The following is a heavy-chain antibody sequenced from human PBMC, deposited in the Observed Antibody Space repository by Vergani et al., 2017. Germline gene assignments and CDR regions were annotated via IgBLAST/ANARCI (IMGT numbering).Heavy chain of an antibody. D-gene: IGHD3-22*01. CDR3: VKGGGYDSSGSHDAFDI. J-gene: IGHJ3*02. V-gene: IGHV4-31*03. Sequence: QVQLQESGPGLVKPSQTLSLTCTVSGGSISSGGYYWSWIRQHPGKGLEWIGYIYYSGSTYYNPSLKSRVTISVDTSKNQFSLKLSSVTAADTAVYYCVKGGGYDSSGSHDAFDIWGQGTMVTVSS. CDR2: IYYSGST. CDR1: GGSISSGGYY.